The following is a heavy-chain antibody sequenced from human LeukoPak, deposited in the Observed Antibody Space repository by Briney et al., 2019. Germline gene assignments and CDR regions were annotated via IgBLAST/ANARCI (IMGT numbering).Heavy chain of an antibody. D-gene: IGHD4-17*01. Sequence: SVKVSCKASGGTFSSYAISWVRQAPGQGLDWMGGIIPIFGTANYAQKFQGRVTISTDESTSTDYVELSSVRSEDTAVYYCASHEARDPYGVFDYWGQGTLVTVSS. J-gene: IGHJ4*02. CDR2: IIPIFGTA. V-gene: IGHV1-69*05. CDR3: ASHEARDPYGVFDY. CDR1: GGTFSSYA.